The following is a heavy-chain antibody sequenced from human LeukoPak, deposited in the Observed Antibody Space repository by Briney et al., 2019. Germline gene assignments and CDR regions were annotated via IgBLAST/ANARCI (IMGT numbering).Heavy chain of an antibody. V-gene: IGHV1-2*02. D-gene: IGHD2-21*01. CDR3: ARNCGRHKCDANDTFDM. Sequence: ASVNDTFKASGYTFTAYHMHWVRQAAGQGLEWMGWINANSGDTNYVQKFQDRVTMTRDTSIRTAYMELSSLTSDDTAVFYCARNCGRHKCDANDTFDMWGQGTMVTVSS. CDR2: INANSGDT. J-gene: IGHJ3*02. CDR1: GYTFTAYH.